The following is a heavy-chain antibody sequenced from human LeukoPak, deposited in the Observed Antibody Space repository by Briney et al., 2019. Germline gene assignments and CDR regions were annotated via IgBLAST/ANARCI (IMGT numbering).Heavy chain of an antibody. J-gene: IGHJ4*02. CDR2: IVHSGNT. CDR1: GDSISRGTW. V-gene: IGHV4-4*02. Sequence: SGTLSLTCAVSGDSISRGTWWTWVRQSPGKGLQWIGDIVHSGNTNYNPSLRSRLTISLDKSRNQFSLKLNSVTAADTAVYYCTGYDIPYTFEFWGQGTLVTVSS. CDR3: TGYDIPYTFEF. D-gene: IGHD2-2*01.